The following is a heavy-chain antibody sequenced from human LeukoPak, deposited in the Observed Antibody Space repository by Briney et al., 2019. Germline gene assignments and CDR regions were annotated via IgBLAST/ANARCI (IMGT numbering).Heavy chain of an antibody. CDR3: ARTKNWGRNPFDY. V-gene: IGHV4-34*01. Sequence: SETLSLTCAVYGGSFSGYYWSWIRQPPGKGLEWIGEINHSGSTNYNPSLKSRVTISVYTSKNQFSLKLSSVTAADTAVYYCARTKNWGRNPFDYWGQGTLVTVSS. D-gene: IGHD7-27*01. CDR1: GGSFSGYY. CDR2: INHSGST. J-gene: IGHJ4*02.